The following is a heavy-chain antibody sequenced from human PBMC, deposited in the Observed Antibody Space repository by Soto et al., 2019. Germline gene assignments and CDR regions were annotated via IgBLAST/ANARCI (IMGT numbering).Heavy chain of an antibody. CDR2: IKQDGSAR. J-gene: IGHJ5*02. Sequence: PGGALRLSCAASAFTFSSDRRSSVRQAPGKGLEWVANIKQDGSARYYVDSVKGRFTISRDKAKNSLYLQMTSLRAEDTVVYYCARDRPRRMVRGVISWFDPWGQGTLVTVSS. D-gene: IGHD3-10*01. CDR3: ARDRPRRMVRGVISWFDP. CDR1: AFTFSSDR. V-gene: IGHV3-7*03.